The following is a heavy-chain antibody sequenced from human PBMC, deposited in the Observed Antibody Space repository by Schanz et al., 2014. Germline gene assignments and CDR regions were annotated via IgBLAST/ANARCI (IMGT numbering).Heavy chain of an antibody. D-gene: IGHD6-19*01. CDR1: GFTFSDYY. V-gene: IGHV3-11*06. CDR3: ARSYSSGWYPYYYGMDV. J-gene: IGHJ6*02. Sequence: QVQLVESGGGLFKPGGSLRLSCVASGFTFSDYYMSWIRQAPGKGLEWVSYISSSSSYTNYADSVKGRFTISRDNAKNSLYLQMNSLRAEDTAVYYCARSYSSGWYPYYYGMDVWGQGTTVTVSS. CDR2: ISSSSSYT.